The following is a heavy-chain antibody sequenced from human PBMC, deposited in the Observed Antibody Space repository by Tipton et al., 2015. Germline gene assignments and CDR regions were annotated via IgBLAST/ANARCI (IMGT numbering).Heavy chain of an antibody. CDR3: ARRWGSPFDY. Sequence: TLSLTCTISGGSVSSGSYYWTWIRQPPGKGLEWIGYIYYSGTTNYNPSLKSRITMSVDTSKNQFSLKLSSVTAADTAVYYCARRWGSPFDYWGQGTLVTVSP. CDR2: IYYSGTT. CDR1: GGSVSSGSYY. D-gene: IGHD3-16*01. V-gene: IGHV4-61*01. J-gene: IGHJ4*02.